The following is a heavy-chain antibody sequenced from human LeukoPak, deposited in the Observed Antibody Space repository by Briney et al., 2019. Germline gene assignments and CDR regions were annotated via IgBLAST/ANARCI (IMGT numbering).Heavy chain of an antibody. CDR1: GFTFSTFW. CDR2: INNDGSTT. Sequence: TGGSLRLSCAASGFTFSTFWMHWVRQAPGEGSVWVSRINNDGSTTNYADSVKGRFTISRDNAKNTLYLQMNSLTDDDTAVYYCATAGQYRLDNWGQGTLVTVSS. CDR3: ATAGQYRLDN. V-gene: IGHV3-74*01. J-gene: IGHJ4*02. D-gene: IGHD5-12*01.